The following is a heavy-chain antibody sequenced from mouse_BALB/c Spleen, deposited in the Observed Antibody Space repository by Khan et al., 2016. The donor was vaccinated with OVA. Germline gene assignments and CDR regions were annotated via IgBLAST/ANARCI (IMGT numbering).Heavy chain of an antibody. V-gene: IGHV3-2*02. CDR1: GYSITRDYA. CDR3: ASELGRYYAMDY. D-gene: IGHD4-1*01. J-gene: IGHJ4*01. Sequence: EVQLQESGPGLVKPSQSLSLTCTVTGYSITRDYAWNWIRQFPGNKLEWMAYISNSGSTSYNPSLKSRISITRDTSKNQFFLQLNSVTTEDTATYYCASELGRYYAMDYWGQGPSVTVSS. CDR2: ISNSGST.